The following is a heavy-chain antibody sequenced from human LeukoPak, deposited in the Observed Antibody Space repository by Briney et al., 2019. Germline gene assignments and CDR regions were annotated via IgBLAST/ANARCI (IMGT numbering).Heavy chain of an antibody. CDR3: AATTIVATSPFDY. D-gene: IGHD5-12*01. CDR2: INPNSGGT. CDR1: GYTFTGYY. Sequence: ASVKASCKASGYTFTGYYMHWVRQAPGQGLEWMGRINPNSGGTNYAQKFQGRVTMTRDTSISTAYMELSRLRSDDTAVYYCAATTIVATSPFDYWGQGTLVTVSS. V-gene: IGHV1-2*06. J-gene: IGHJ4*02.